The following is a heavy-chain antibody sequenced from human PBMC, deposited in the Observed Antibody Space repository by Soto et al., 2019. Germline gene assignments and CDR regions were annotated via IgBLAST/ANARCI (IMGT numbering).Heavy chain of an antibody. CDR2: IIPIFGTA. J-gene: IGHJ6*02. V-gene: IGHV1-69*13. CDR3: EIISRGWLRFEGEGYYYGMAV. D-gene: IGHD5-12*01. Sequence: ASVKGSCKASGGTFSSYAISWVRQAPGQGLEWMGGIIPIFGTANYAQKFQGRVTITADESTSTAYIELSSLRSEKTAVYYCEIISRGWLRFEGEGYYYGMAVWGQGTTVTVS. CDR1: GGTFSSYA.